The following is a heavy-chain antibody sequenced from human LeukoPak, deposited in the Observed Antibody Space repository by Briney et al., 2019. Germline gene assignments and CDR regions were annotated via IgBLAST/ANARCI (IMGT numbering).Heavy chain of an antibody. V-gene: IGHV3-7*01. D-gene: IGHD3-16*01. Sequence: GGSLRLSCAASGFTFSDSWMSWVRQAPGKGLEWVANMNQDGSEKDYVDSVKGRFTITRDNARKSLYLQMGSLRAEDTAVYYCATYTHWVAGDVWGQGTTVTVSS. CDR1: GFTFSDSW. J-gene: IGHJ6*02. CDR2: MNQDGSEK. CDR3: ATYTHWVAGDV.